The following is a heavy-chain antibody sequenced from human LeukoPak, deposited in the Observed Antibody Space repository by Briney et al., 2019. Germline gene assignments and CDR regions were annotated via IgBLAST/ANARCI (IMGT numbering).Heavy chain of an antibody. Sequence: GSLRLSCAASGFTFSSYSMNWVRQAPGKGLEWVSSISSSSSYIYYADSVKGRFTISRDNAKNSLYLQMNSLRAEDTAVYYCARDRSYSSSSGNWFNPWGQGTLVTVSS. J-gene: IGHJ5*02. CDR3: ARDRSYSSSSGNWFNP. D-gene: IGHD6-6*01. CDR1: GFTFSSYS. CDR2: ISSSSSYI. V-gene: IGHV3-21*01.